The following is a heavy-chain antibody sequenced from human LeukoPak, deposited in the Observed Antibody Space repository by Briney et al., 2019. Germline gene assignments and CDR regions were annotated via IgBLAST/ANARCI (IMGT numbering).Heavy chain of an antibody. Sequence: ASVKVSCKASGYTFTSYGISWVRQAPGQGLEWMGWISTYNGNTNYAENLQGRVTMTTDTSTSTAYMELRSLRSDDTAVYYCARRDFSGSESFFDHWGQGTLVTVSS. D-gene: IGHD1-26*01. V-gene: IGHV1-18*01. CDR3: ARRDFSGSESFFDH. CDR2: ISTYNGNT. CDR1: GYTFTSYG. J-gene: IGHJ4*02.